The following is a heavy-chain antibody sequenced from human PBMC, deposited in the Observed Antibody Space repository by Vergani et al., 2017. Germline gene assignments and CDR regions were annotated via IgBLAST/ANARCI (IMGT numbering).Heavy chain of an antibody. J-gene: IGHJ4*02. V-gene: IGHV4-61*05. CDR1: GGSISSSSYY. D-gene: IGHD3-3*01. CDR3: ARSREWLPIDY. Sequence: QLQLQESGPGLVKPSETLSLTCTVSGGSISSSSYYWSWIRQPPGKGLEWIGYIYYSGSTNYNPSLKSRVTISVDTSKNQFSLKLSSVTAADTAVYYCARSREWLPIDYWGQGTLVTVSS. CDR2: IYYSGST.